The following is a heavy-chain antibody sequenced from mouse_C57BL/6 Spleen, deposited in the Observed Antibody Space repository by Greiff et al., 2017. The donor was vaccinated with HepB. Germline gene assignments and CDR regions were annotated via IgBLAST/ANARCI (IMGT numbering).Heavy chain of an antibody. D-gene: IGHD2-2*01. Sequence: EVKVEESGPGLVKPSQSLSLTCSVTGYSITSGYYWNWIRQFPGNKLEWMGYISYDGSNNYNPSLKNRISITRDTSKNQFFLKLNSVTTEDTATYYCALYYGYDGPHFDYWGQGTTLTVSS. CDR1: GYSITSGYY. V-gene: IGHV3-6*01. CDR3: ALYYGYDGPHFDY. J-gene: IGHJ2*01. CDR2: ISYDGSN.